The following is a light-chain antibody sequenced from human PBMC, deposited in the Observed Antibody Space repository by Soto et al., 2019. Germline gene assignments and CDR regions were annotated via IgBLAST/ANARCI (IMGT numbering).Light chain of an antibody. J-gene: IGKJ5*01. V-gene: IGKV3-15*01. CDR3: QQRSNWPPIT. CDR1: QRISSN. CDR2: GAS. Sequence: EIVMTQSPATLSVSPGDRATLSCRASQRISSNLAWYQHKPGQAPRLLIFGASNRATGIPARFSGSGSGTEFTLSISSLEPEDFAVYYCQQRSNWPPITFGQGTRLEIK.